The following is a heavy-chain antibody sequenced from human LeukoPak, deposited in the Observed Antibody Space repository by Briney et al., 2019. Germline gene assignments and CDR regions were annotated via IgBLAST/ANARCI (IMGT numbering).Heavy chain of an antibody. CDR1: GYTFTSYG. J-gene: IGHJ4*02. D-gene: IGHD1-1*01. CDR3: ARVSLVQYYFDY. CDR2: ISDYNGNT. V-gene: IGHV1-18*01. Sequence: ASVKVSCQASGYTFTSYGISWVRQAPGQGLDWMGWISDYNGNTNYVQKLQGRVTMTTDTSTSTAYMELRSLRSDDTAVYYCARVSLVQYYFDYWGQGTLVTVSS.